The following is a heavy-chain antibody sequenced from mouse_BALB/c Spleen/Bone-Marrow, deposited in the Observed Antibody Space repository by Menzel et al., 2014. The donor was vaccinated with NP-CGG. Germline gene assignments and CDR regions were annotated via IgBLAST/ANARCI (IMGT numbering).Heavy chain of an antibody. CDR3: ARGGNYGY. J-gene: IGHJ2*01. D-gene: IGHD2-1*01. Sequence: QVQLQQSGAELVKPGASVKLSCKTSGYTFTNYWIQWVKQRPGQGLGWIGEMFPGIGTTYYNEKFKGKATLTIDTPSSTAYMQLSSLTSEDSAVYFCARGGNYGYWGQGTTLTVSS. V-gene: IGHV1S132*01. CDR1: GYTFTNYW. CDR2: MFPGIGTT.